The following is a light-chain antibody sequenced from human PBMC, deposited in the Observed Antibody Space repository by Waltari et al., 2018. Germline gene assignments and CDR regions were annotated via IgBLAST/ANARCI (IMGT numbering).Light chain of an antibody. CDR1: KLGDKY. CDR3: QAWDSSLSYV. V-gene: IGLV3-1*01. J-gene: IGLJ1*01. CDR2: QDS. Sequence: SYELTQPPSVSVSPGQTARITCSGDKLGDKYACWYQQKPGQSPVLVIYQDSKRPSGIPERFSGSNSGNTATLTISGTQAMDEADYYCQAWDSSLSYVFGTGTKVTVL.